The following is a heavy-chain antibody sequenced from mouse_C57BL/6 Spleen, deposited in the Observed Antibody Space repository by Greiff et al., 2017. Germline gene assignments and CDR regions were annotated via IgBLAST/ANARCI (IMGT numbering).Heavy chain of an antibody. CDR2: IDPSDSYT. V-gene: IGHV1-59*01. CDR3: ARVRFDV. Sequence: VQLQQPGAELVRPGTSVKLSCKASGYTFTSYWMHWVKQRPGQGLEWIGVIDPSDSYTNYNQKFKGKATLTVDTSSSTAYMQLSSLTSEDSAVYYCARVRFDVWGTGTTVTVSS. J-gene: IGHJ1*03. CDR1: GYTFTSYW.